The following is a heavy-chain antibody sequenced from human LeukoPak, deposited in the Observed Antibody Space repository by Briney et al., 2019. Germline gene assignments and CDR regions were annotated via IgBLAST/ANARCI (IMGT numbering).Heavy chain of an antibody. J-gene: IGHJ6*03. Sequence: AASVKVSCKASGYTFTSYGISWVRQAPGQGLEWMGWISAYNGNTNYAQKLQGRVTMTTDTSTSTAYMELRSLRSDDTAVYYCAREALRSGYRYYYYYMDVWGKGTTVTVSS. CDR2: ISAYNGNT. D-gene: IGHD3-3*01. CDR1: GYTFTSYG. CDR3: AREALRSGYRYYYYYMDV. V-gene: IGHV1-18*01.